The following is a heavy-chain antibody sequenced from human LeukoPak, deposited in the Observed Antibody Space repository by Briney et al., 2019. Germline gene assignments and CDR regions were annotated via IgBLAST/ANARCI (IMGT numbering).Heavy chain of an antibody. CDR3: ARDRALPGASSGYTDY. CDR2: INPNSGGT. Sequence: ASVKVSCKASGYTFTGYYMHWVRQAPGQGLEWMGRINPNSGGTNYAQKFQGRVTMTRDTSISTAYMELSRLRSDDTAVYYCARDRALPGASSGYTDYWGQGTLVTVSS. D-gene: IGHD3-22*01. V-gene: IGHV1-2*06. CDR1: GYTFTGYY. J-gene: IGHJ4*02.